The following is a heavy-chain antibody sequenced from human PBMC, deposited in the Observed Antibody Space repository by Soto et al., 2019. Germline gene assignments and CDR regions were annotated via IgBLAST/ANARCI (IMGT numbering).Heavy chain of an antibody. J-gene: IGHJ4*02. CDR3: TRDWERDSEAFFDY. Sequence: EVKLLESGGTLVEPGGSLRLSCAASGFTFSTYAMSWVRQSPGKGLEWVSGIYTSGVPKYADSVQGRFTISRDDSKNTLYLQMNSLRAEDTAVYYRTRDWERDSEAFFDYWGQGTLVTVSS. D-gene: IGHD3-3*02. CDR2: IYTSGVP. CDR1: GFTFSTYA. V-gene: IGHV3-23*05.